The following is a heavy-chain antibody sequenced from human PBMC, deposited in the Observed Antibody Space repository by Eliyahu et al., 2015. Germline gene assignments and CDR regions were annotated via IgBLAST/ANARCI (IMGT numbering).Heavy chain of an antibody. J-gene: IGHJ3*02. D-gene: IGHD1-26*01. Sequence: QVQLVQSGAEVKXPGASLKVSCKASGYXFTXXXMHWVRQAPGQGLEWMGRINPNSGGTNYAQKFQGRVTMTRDTSISTAYMELSRLRSDDTVVYYCARELRRSGSHGLGAFDIWGQGTMVTVSS. CDR2: INPNSGGT. CDR1: GYXFTXXX. CDR3: ARELRRSGSHGLGAFDI. V-gene: IGHV1-2*05.